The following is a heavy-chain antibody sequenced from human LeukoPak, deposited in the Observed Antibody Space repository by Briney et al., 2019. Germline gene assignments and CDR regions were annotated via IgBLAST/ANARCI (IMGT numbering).Heavy chain of an antibody. CDR2: IIPIFGTA. Sequence: ASVKVSCKASGGTFSSYAISWVRQAPGQGLDWMGRIIPIFGTANYAQKFQGRVTITTDESTSTAYMELSSLRSEDTAVYYCASAFLDDSSGFYFDYWGQGTLGTVSS. CDR3: ASAFLDDSSGFYFDY. J-gene: IGHJ4*02. D-gene: IGHD3-22*01. V-gene: IGHV1-69*05. CDR1: GGTFSSYA.